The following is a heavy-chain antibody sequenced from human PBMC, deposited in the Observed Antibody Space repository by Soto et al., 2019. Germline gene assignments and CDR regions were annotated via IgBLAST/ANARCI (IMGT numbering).Heavy chain of an antibody. CDR2: IYGSSSTM. D-gene: IGHD2-15*01. Sequence: GGSLRLSCAGSGFTFSAFSMNWVRQAPGKGLEWISYIYGSSSTMYYADSVKGRFSISRDNAKSSLYLQMNNLTHEDTAVYYCARDILFDYWGQGTLVTVSS. J-gene: IGHJ4*02. CDR1: GFTFSAFS. CDR3: ARDILFDY. V-gene: IGHV3-48*02.